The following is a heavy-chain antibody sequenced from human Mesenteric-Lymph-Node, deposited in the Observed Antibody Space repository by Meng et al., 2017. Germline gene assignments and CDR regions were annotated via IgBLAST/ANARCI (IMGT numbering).Heavy chain of an antibody. Sequence: GESLKISCAASGFTFSSNAMSWVRQAPGKGLEWVSAISGSGGSTYYADSVKGRFTISRDNSKNTLYLQMNSLRAEDTAVYYCAKPEGIAVAGTLDVWGQGTTVTVSS. V-gene: IGHV3-23*01. CDR2: ISGSGGST. D-gene: IGHD6-19*01. J-gene: IGHJ6*02. CDR1: GFTFSSNA. CDR3: AKPEGIAVAGTLDV.